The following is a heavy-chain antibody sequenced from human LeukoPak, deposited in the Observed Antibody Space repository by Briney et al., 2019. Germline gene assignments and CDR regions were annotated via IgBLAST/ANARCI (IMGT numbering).Heavy chain of an antibody. CDR1: GDTFSSNSAA. J-gene: IGHJ2*01. V-gene: IGHV6-1*01. Sequence: SQTLSLTCSVSGDTFSSNSAAWTWLRQGTWVGLEWLGRTYYRSKWYTNYAVSVKSRITISPDTSKNHFSLQLNTVTPDDTAVYYCARDPTGDLYFDLWGCGTLVTVSS. CDR2: TYYRSKWYT. CDR3: ARDPTGDLYFDL. D-gene: IGHD7-27*01.